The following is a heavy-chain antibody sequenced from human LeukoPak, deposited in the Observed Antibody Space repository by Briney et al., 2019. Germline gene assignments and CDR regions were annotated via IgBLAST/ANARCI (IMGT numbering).Heavy chain of an antibody. D-gene: IGHD7-27*01. V-gene: IGHV3-23*01. J-gene: IGHJ4*02. CDR2: ITSRSIT. CDR1: GFIFSHYG. CDR3: AKDGNWARFED. Sequence: GGTLRLSCATSGFIFSHYGMNWVRQAPGKGLEWVSGITSRSITYYADSVKGRFTISRDNSKNMVWLQINSPTVEDTATYYCAKDGNWARFEDWGQGTLVTASS.